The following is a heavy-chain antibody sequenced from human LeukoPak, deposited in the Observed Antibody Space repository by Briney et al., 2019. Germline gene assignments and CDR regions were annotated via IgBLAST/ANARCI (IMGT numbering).Heavy chain of an antibody. Sequence: GGSPRLSCAAPGFTFSSYTMNSGREAPGKGVWRGSSISRSGSYIYYADSVKGRFTISRDNTKNSLYLQMDSLGDEDTAVYYCARGNGGWSYYFDYWGRGTLVTVSA. V-gene: IGHV3-21*01. J-gene: IGHJ4*02. CDR3: ARGNGGWSYYFDY. CDR2: ISRSGSYI. D-gene: IGHD6-19*01. CDR1: GFTFSSYT.